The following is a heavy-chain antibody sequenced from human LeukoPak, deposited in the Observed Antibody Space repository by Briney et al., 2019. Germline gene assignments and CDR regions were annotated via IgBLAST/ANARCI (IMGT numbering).Heavy chain of an antibody. CDR3: ASLMSYYDSSGYYQGYGMDV. Sequence: SVTVSCKASGGTFSSYAISWVRQAPGQGLEWMGGIIPILGIANYAQKFQGRVTITADKSTSTAYMELSSLRSEDTAVYYCASLMSYYDSSGYYQGYGMDVWGQGTTVTVSS. CDR2: IIPILGIA. D-gene: IGHD3-22*01. J-gene: IGHJ6*02. CDR1: GGTFSSYA. V-gene: IGHV1-69*04.